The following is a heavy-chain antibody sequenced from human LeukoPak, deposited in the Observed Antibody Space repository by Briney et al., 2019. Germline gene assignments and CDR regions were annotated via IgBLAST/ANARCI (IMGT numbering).Heavy chain of an antibody. D-gene: IGHD6-13*01. CDR1: GGSLSGYY. CDR2: INHSGST. CDR3: ARASSSSWYFDY. Sequence: SETLSLTCAVYGGSLSGYYWSWIRQPPGKGLEWIGEINHSGSTNYNPSLKSRVTISVDTSKNQFSLKLSSVTAADTAVYYCARASSSSWYFDYWGQGTLVTVSS. V-gene: IGHV4-34*01. J-gene: IGHJ4*02.